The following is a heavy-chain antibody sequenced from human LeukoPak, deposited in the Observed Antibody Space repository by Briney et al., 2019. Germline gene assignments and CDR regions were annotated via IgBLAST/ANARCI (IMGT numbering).Heavy chain of an antibody. V-gene: IGHV4-34*01. Sequence: PSETLSLTCAVYGGSFSGYYWNWIRQPPGKGLEWIGEINQSGITYYNPSLKSRVTISVDTSKNQFSLKVSSATAADTAVYYCSRGRRSSVVGPRYYYYYLDVWGKGTTVTVSS. CDR3: SRGRRSSVVGPRYYYYYLDV. D-gene: IGHD2-15*01. CDR2: INQSGIT. CDR1: GGSFSGYY. J-gene: IGHJ6*03.